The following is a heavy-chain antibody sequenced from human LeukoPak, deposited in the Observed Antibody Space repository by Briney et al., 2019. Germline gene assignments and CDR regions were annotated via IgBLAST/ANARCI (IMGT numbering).Heavy chain of an antibody. Sequence: GGSLRLSCAASGFTFSSYWMNWARQAPGKGLEWVSSIWSDSADIHYADSVKGRFTISRDNAKNSLYLQMNSLRAEDSAVYYCARDFFHSDISRPFDYWGQGTLVTVSS. D-gene: IGHD3-3*02. CDR3: ARDFFHSDISRPFDY. CDR1: GFTFSSYW. CDR2: IWSDSADI. J-gene: IGHJ4*02. V-gene: IGHV3-21*01.